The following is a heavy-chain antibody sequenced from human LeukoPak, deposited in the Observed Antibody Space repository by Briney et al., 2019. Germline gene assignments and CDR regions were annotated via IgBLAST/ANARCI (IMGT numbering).Heavy chain of an antibody. CDR3: ARKGGLFDY. Sequence: SETLSLTCTVSGGSVSSSSYYWGWIRQPPGKGLEWIGSIYYSGSTYYNPSLKSRVTISVDMSKNQFSLKMSSVTAADTAVYYCARKGGLFDYWGQGRLVTVSS. J-gene: IGHJ4*02. CDR2: IYYSGST. D-gene: IGHD2-15*01. CDR1: GGSVSSSSYY. V-gene: IGHV4-39*07.